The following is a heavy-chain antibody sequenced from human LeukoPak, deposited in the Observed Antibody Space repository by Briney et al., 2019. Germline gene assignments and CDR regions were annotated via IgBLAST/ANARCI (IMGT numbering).Heavy chain of an antibody. V-gene: IGHV1-2*02. J-gene: IGHJ4*02. CDR2: INPKSGGT. D-gene: IGHD2-15*01. Sequence: ASVKVSCKASGYTFTDYDMHWVRQAPGQGLEWMGWINPKSGGTKYAQKFQSRVTMTRDTSISTTYMELSSLRSDDTAVYYCAREGMGGKEVCDFWGQGTLVTVSS. CDR1: GYTFTDYD. CDR3: AREGMGGKEVCDF.